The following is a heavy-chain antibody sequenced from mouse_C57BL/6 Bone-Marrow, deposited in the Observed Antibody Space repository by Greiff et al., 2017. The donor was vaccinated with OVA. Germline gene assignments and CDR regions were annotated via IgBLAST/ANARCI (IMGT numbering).Heavy chain of an antibody. CDR1: GFTFSSYG. CDR2: ISSGGSYT. D-gene: IGHD1-1*01. J-gene: IGHJ2*01. Sequence: DVMLVESGGDLVKPGGSLKLSCAASGFTFSSYGMSWVRQTPDKRLEWVATISSGGSYTYYPDSVKGRFTISRDNAKNTLYLQMSSLKSEDTAMYYCERGSHWGQGTTLTVSS. V-gene: IGHV5-6*02. CDR3: ERGSH.